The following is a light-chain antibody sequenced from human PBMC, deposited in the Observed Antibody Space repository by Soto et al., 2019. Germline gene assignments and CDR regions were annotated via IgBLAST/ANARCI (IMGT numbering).Light chain of an antibody. V-gene: IGKV1-39*01. CDR3: QQSYTTPRT. Sequence: DIQMTQSPSSLSASVGDRVTITCRASQSISSYLNWYQQKPGKAPKLLIYAASSLQSGVPSRFSGSGSGTDFTLTISSLQPEVFATYYCQQSYTTPRTFGQGTKVEIK. CDR2: AAS. CDR1: QSISSY. J-gene: IGKJ1*01.